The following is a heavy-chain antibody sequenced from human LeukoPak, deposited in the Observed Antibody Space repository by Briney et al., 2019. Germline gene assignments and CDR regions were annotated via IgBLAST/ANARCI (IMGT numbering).Heavy chain of an antibody. D-gene: IGHD4-17*01. J-gene: IGHJ3*02. CDR3: ARGGSTALDAFEI. CDR2: INAGNGNT. Sequence: ASVKVSCKASGYTFTSYAMHWVRQAPGQRLEWMGWINAGNGNTKYSQKFQGRVTITRDTSASTAYMELSSLRSEDTAVYYCARGGSTALDAFEIWGQGTMVTVSS. V-gene: IGHV1-3*01. CDR1: GYTFTSYA.